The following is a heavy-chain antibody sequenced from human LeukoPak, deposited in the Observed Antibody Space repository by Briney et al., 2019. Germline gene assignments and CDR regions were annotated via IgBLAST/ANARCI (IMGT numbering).Heavy chain of an antibody. D-gene: IGHD6-6*01. Sequence: ASVKVSCKASGYSFTSFGMNWVRQAPGQGLEWLGWINTNTGNPTYGQGFTGRFVFSMDTSVSTAYLQISSLKAEDTAVYYCARGLIAARLNYYMDVWGKGTTVTVSS. J-gene: IGHJ6*03. CDR3: ARGLIAARLNYYMDV. V-gene: IGHV7-4-1*02. CDR2: INTNTGNP. CDR1: GYSFTSFG.